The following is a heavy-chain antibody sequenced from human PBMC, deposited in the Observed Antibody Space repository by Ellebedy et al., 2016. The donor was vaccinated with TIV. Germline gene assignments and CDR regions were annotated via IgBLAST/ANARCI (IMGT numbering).Heavy chain of an antibody. CDR1: GFTFSPYS. D-gene: IGHD4-17*01. Sequence: GGSLRLSCAASGFTFSPYSMNWVRPAPGKGLEWVSSMSGTSSYVHYADSGEGRFTLSRAKAKYSLYLHMRSLRVEDKAVYYCARVHGDYRIDYWGPGTLVTVSS. CDR3: ARVHGDYRIDY. V-gene: IGHV3-21*06. CDR2: MSGTSSYV. J-gene: IGHJ4*02.